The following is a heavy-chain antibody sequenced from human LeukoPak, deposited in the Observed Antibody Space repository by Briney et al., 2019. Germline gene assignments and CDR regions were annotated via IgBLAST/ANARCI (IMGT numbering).Heavy chain of an antibody. J-gene: IGHJ4*02. V-gene: IGHV4-59*08. D-gene: IGHD5-18*01. CDR2: IYYSGST. CDR1: GGSISSYY. Sequence: KPSETLSLTCTVSGGSISSYYGSWLRQPPGKGLEWSGYIYYSGSTNYNPSLKSRVTISVDTSKNQFSLKLSSVTAADTAVYYCARTQGGYSYGSPNYYFDYWGQGTLVTVSS. CDR3: ARTQGGYSYGSPNYYFDY.